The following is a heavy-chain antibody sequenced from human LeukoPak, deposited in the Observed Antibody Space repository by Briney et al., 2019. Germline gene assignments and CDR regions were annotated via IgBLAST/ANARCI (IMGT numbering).Heavy chain of an antibody. CDR2: IWYDGSDK. V-gene: IGHV3-33*01. Sequence: PGRSLRLSCAASGFTFRNYGMHWVRQAPGKGLEWVAVIWYDGSDKYYADSVKGRFTTSRDKSKNTLYLQMNSLRAEDTVVYYCARAYGDYWGQGTLVTVSS. J-gene: IGHJ4*02. D-gene: IGHD4-17*01. CDR3: ARAYGDY. CDR1: GFTFRNYG.